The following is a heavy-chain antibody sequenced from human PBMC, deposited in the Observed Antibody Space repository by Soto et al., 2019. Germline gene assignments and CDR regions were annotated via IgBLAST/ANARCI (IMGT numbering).Heavy chain of an antibody. J-gene: IGHJ4*02. D-gene: IGHD3-10*01. Sequence: SETLSLTCTVSGGSINSYYWSWIRQPPGKGLEWIGYIYYSGSTNYNPSLKSRVTISVDTSKNQFSLKLSSVTAADTAVYYCASHTYYYGSGSYYNVSPGYWGQGTLVTVSS. CDR3: ASHTYYYGSGSYYNVSPGY. V-gene: IGHV4-59*08. CDR1: GGSINSYY. CDR2: IYYSGST.